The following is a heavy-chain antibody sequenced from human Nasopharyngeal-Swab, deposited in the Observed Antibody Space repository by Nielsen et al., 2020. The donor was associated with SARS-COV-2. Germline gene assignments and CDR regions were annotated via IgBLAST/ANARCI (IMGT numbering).Heavy chain of an antibody. CDR3: ATESTTVVTPEYYYYMDV. D-gene: IGHD4-23*01. V-gene: IGHV3-30*03. Sequence: GESLKISCAASGFTFSSYSMNWVRQAPGKGLEWVAVISYDGSNKYYADSVKGRFTISRDNSKNTLYLQMNSLRAEDTAVYYCATESTTVVTPEYYYYMDVWGKGTTVTVSS. CDR2: ISYDGSNK. J-gene: IGHJ6*03. CDR1: GFTFSSYS.